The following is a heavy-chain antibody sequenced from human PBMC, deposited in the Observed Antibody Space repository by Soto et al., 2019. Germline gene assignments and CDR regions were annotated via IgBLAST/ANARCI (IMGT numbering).Heavy chain of an antibody. Sequence: QVQLVQSGAEVKKPGSSVKVSCKASGGTFSSYAISWVRQAPGQGLEWMGGIIPIFGTANYAQKFQGRVTIPGDDSTTTAYRERSSWNFEDPALYYCARVAQSYSSSFFAYGAQGTVATVSS. CDR1: GGTFSSYA. CDR2: IIPIFGTA. CDR3: ARVAQSYSSSFFAY. J-gene: IGHJ4*02. V-gene: IGHV1-69*12. D-gene: IGHD6-6*01.